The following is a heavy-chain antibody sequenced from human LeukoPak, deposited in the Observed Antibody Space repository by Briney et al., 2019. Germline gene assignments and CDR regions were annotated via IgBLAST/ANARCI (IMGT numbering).Heavy chain of an antibody. V-gene: IGHV4-31*03. CDR1: GGSISSGGYC. CDR3: ARTSGLRFLEWLPDYNWFDP. CDR2: IYYSGST. J-gene: IGHJ5*02. D-gene: IGHD3-3*01. Sequence: NPSQTLSLTCTVSGGSISSGGYCWSWIRQHPGKGLEWIGYIYYSGSTYYNPSLKSRVTISVDTSKNQFSLKLSSVTAADTAVYYCARTSGLRFLEWLPDYNWFDPWGQGNPGHRLL.